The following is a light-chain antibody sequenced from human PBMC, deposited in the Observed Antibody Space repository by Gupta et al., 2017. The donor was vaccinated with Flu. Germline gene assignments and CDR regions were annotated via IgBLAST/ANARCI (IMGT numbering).Light chain of an antibody. V-gene: IGKV1-5*03. CDR1: IDTW. Sequence: IDTWLAWYQQRPGKAPKLLIYKASTLQTGVPSRFSGSGSGTEFTLTISSLQPDDFATYYCQQYNRYPRTFGQGATVET. CDR2: KAS. J-gene: IGKJ1*01. CDR3: QQYNRYPRT.